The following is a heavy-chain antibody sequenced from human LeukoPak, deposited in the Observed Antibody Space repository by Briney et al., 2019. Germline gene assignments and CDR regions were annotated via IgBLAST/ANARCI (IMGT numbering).Heavy chain of an antibody. J-gene: IGHJ6*03. D-gene: IGHD6-19*01. V-gene: IGHV4-34*01. Sequence: SETLSLTCAVYGGSFSDYYWSWIRQPPGKGLEWIGEINHSGSTNYNPSLKSRVTISVDTSKNQFSLKLSSVTAADTAVYYCARGPRMWLVGSYYYYYYYMDVWGKGTTVTVSS. CDR2: INHSGST. CDR1: GGSFSDYY. CDR3: ARGPRMWLVGSYYYYYYYMDV.